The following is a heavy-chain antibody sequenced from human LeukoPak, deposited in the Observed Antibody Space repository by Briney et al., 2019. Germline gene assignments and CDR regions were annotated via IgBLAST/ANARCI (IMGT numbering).Heavy chain of an antibody. CDR2: IRSKAYGGTT. V-gene: IGHV3-49*04. CDR1: GFTFSNAW. Sequence: PGGSLRLSCAASGFTFSNAWMSWVRQAPGKGLEWVGFIRSKAYGGTTEYAASVKGRFTISRDDSKSIAYLQMNSLKTEDTAVYYCTRAGSGYYPDAFDIWGQGTMVTVSS. D-gene: IGHD3-22*01. CDR3: TRAGSGYYPDAFDI. J-gene: IGHJ3*02.